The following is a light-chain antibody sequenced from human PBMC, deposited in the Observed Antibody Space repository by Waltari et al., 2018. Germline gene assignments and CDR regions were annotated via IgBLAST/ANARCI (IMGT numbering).Light chain of an antibody. CDR3: QQRYSTPYT. Sequence: DIQMTQSPSSLSASVGDRVTIPCRASQSIRSYLNWYQQKPGKAPKLLIYAASIFQSGVPSRFSGSGSGTDFTLIISSLQPEDFATYYCQQRYSTPYTFGQGTKLEIK. J-gene: IGKJ2*01. CDR2: AAS. CDR1: QSIRSY. V-gene: IGKV1-39*01.